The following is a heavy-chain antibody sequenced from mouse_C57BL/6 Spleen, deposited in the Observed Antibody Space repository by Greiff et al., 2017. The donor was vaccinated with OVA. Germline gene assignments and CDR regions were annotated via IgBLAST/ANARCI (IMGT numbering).Heavy chain of an antibody. V-gene: IGHV1-55*01. D-gene: IGHD1-1*01. J-gene: IGHJ4*01. Sequence: VQLQQPGAELVKPGASVKMSCKASGYTFTSYWITWVKQRPGQGLEWIGDIYPGSGSTNYNEKFKSKATLTVDTSSSTAYMQLSSLTSEDSAVYYCARENYGSGAMDYWGQGTSGTVSS. CDR1: GYTFTSYW. CDR2: IYPGSGST. CDR3: ARENYGSGAMDY.